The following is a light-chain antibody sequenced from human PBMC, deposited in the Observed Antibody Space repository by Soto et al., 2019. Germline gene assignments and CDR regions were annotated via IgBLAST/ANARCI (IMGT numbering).Light chain of an antibody. CDR2: YNN. CDR3: AAWDDSLYGWV. Sequence: QSLLTHPPSASGTPEHRFTLACSGSSSNIGGTTVNWHQQLSGTAPTLLIYYNNQRPSGVPDRFSGSRSGTSASLAISGLQSEDEAHDYCAAWDDSLYGWVFGGGTQLTV. J-gene: IGLJ3*02. V-gene: IGLV1-44*01. CDR1: SSNIGGTT.